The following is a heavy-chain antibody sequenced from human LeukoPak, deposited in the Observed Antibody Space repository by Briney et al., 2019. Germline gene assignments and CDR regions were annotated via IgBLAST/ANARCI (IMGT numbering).Heavy chain of an antibody. J-gene: IGHJ4*02. CDR3: AKDRRSGWYSGDFEY. V-gene: IGHV3-30*18. D-gene: IGHD6-19*01. CDR2: ISDDGGTK. Sequence: GGSLRLSCAASGFNFTIYGMHWVRQAPGKGLEWVAVISDDGGTKYHADSVRGRFTISRDKSKNTVDLQMNSLRAEDTAVYYCAKDRRSGWYSGDFEYRGQGALVSVSS. CDR1: GFNFTIYG.